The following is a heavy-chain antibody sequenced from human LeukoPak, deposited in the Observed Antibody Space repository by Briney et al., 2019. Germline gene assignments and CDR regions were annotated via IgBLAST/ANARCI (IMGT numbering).Heavy chain of an antibody. J-gene: IGHJ4*02. CDR2: ISGSGGST. D-gene: IGHD2-15*01. Sequence: GGSLRLSCAASGFTFSSYAMSWVRQAPGKGLEWVSAISGSGGSTYYADSVKGRFTISRDNSKNTLYLQMNSLRAEDTAVYYCAKGYCSGGSCYSSWYYFDYWGQGTLVTVSS. CDR3: AKGYCSGGSCYSSWYYFDY. V-gene: IGHV3-23*01. CDR1: GFTFSSYA.